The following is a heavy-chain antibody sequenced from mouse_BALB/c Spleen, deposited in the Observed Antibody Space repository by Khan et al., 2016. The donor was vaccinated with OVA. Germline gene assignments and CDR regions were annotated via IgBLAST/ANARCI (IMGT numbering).Heavy chain of an antibody. CDR2: ISSGGSYT. V-gene: IGHV5-9-3*01. Sequence: EVELVESGGGLVKPGGSLKLSCAASGFTFSNYAMSWVRQTPEKRLEWVATISSGGSYTYYPDSVQGRFTISRDNAKNTLYLQMSRLRSEERAIYYCAREFVTTVVDTPFAYWGQGTLVTVSA. CDR3: AREFVTTVVDTPFAY. D-gene: IGHD1-1*01. J-gene: IGHJ3*01. CDR1: GFTFSNYA.